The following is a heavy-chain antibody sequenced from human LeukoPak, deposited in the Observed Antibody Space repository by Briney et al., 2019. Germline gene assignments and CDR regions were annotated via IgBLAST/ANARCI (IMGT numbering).Heavy chain of an antibody. D-gene: IGHD2-21*01. CDR1: GFTFSSYA. CDR3: AKTVVVITFRFDS. V-gene: IGHV3-30-3*02. Sequence: QAGGSLRLSCAASGFTFSSYAMHWVRQAPGKGLEWVAVISYDGSNKYYADSGKGRFTISRDNSKNTLDLQMNSLRAEDTAIYYCAKTVVVITFRFDSWGQGSLVTVSS. J-gene: IGHJ4*02. CDR2: ISYDGSNK.